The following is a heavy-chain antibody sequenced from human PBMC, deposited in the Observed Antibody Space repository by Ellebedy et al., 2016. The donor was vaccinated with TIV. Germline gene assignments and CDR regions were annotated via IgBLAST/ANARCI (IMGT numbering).Heavy chain of an antibody. V-gene: IGHV5-51*01. CDR3: ARHSKSGGD. Sequence: GESLKISXRASGYTFASYWIVWVRQTPGKGLEWMGIIYPSDSDTRYSPSFQGQVTISVDKSIDTAYLHWKNLRASDSAMYYCARHSKSGGDWGQGTLVTVSS. CDR1: GYTFASYW. J-gene: IGHJ4*02. CDR2: IYPSDSDT. D-gene: IGHD3-10*01.